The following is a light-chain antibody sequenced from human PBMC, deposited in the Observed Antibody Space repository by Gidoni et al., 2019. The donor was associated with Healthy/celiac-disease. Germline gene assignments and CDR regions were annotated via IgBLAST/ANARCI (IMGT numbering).Light chain of an antibody. CDR2: GAS. J-gene: IGKJ1*01. Sequence: EIVMTQSPATLSVSPGERATLSCRASQSVSSNLAWYQQKPGQAPRLLIYGASTRATGIPARFSGSGSGTEFTLTISSLQSEDFAIYHCQQYSQWPRTFXXXTKVEI. CDR3: QQYSQWPRT. CDR1: QSVSSN. V-gene: IGKV3-15*01.